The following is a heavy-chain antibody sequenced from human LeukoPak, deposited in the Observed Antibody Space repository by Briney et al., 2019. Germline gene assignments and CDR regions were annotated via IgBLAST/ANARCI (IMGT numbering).Heavy chain of an antibody. D-gene: IGHD3-22*01. CDR2: INHSGST. CDR3: ARGGPYYYESSGYYEFDS. Sequence: PSATLSLTCAVYGGSFSGYYWSGIRPPPGKGLEWIGEINHSGSTNYNPSLKSRVTISVDTSKNQFSMKLSTVTAADTAVYYCARGGPYYYESSGYYEFDSWGQGTLVTVSS. V-gene: IGHV4-34*01. CDR1: GGSFSGYY. J-gene: IGHJ4*02.